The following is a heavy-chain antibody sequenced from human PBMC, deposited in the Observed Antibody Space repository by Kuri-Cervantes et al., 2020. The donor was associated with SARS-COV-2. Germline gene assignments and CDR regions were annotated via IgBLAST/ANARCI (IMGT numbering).Heavy chain of an antibody. D-gene: IGHD3-10*01. J-gene: IGHJ6*02. V-gene: IGHV3-30*03. CDR2: ISSDGSIR. CDR1: GFAFSGSA. Sequence: GGSLRLSCEASGFAFSGSAMHWVRQAPGKGLEWVALISSDGSIRHNGGSVKGRFIISREDSKNTLYLQMNSLRVEDTAVYYCARAGSGNYYIPFYYFGLDVWGQGITVTVSS. CDR3: ARAGSGNYYIPFYYFGLDV.